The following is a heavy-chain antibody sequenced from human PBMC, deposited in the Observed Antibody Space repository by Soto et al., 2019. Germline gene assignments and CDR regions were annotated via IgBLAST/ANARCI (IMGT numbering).Heavy chain of an antibody. CDR1: GFTFSSYE. D-gene: IGHD3-10*01. Sequence: GGSLRLSCAASGFTFSSYEMNWVRQAPGKGLEWVSYISSSGSTIYYADSVTGRFTISRDNAKNSLYLQMNSLRAEDTAVYYCARILMVRGVAPGYWGQGTLVTVSS. CDR2: ISSSGSTI. V-gene: IGHV3-48*03. CDR3: ARILMVRGVAPGY. J-gene: IGHJ4*02.